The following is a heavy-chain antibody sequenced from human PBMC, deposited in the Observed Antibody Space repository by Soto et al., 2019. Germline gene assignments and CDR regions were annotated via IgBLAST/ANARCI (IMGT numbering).Heavy chain of an antibody. D-gene: IGHD2-15*01. CDR3: ARASTPARYCSGGSCYSGSY. Sequence: ASVKVSCKASGYTFTSYGISWVRQAPGQGLEWMGWISAYNGNTNYAQKLQGRVTMTTDTSTSTAYMELRSLRSDDTAVYYCARASTPARYCSGGSCYSGSYWGQGTLVTVSS. CDR2: ISAYNGNT. CDR1: GYTFTSYG. J-gene: IGHJ4*02. V-gene: IGHV1-18*01.